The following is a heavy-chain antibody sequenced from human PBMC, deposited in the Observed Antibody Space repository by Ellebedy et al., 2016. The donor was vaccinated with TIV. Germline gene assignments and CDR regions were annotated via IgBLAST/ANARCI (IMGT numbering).Heavy chain of an antibody. CDR1: GGTFSSYG. D-gene: IGHD4-23*01. J-gene: IGHJ4*02. CDR2: IIPILGKA. V-gene: IGHV1-69*10. CDR3: AGVGNYYGGKPSYYFDY. Sequence: AASVKVSCKASGGTFSSYGISWVRQAPGQGLEWMGGIIPILGKANYAQKFQGRVTITADDSTYTAYMELSSLRSEDTAVYYCAGVGNYYGGKPSYYFDYWGQGTLVTVSS.